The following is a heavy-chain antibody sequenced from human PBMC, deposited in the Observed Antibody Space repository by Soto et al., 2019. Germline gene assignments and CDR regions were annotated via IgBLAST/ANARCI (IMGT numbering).Heavy chain of an antibody. D-gene: IGHD1-1*01. CDR1: GGFVSSGNYY. CDR3: ARVERGTATTVVDAFDI. Sequence: QEQLQQWGAGLLKPSETLSLTCAVYGGFVSSGNYYWSWIRQPPGKGLEWIGEMSHSGGTHFNPSLKSPVTTSVDTSKNQFSLKMSSVTAADTALYYCARVERGTATTVVDAFDIWGPGTMVTVSS. J-gene: IGHJ3*02. CDR2: MSHSGGT. V-gene: IGHV4-34*01.